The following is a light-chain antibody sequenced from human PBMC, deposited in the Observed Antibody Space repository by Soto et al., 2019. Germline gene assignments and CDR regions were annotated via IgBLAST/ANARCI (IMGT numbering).Light chain of an antibody. V-gene: IGKV3-20*01. CDR1: QSVSSSD. Sequence: EIVLTQSPGTLSLSPGERATLSCRASQSVSSSDLAWYQQKPGQAPRLLIYGASSRATGIPDRFSGSGSGTDFTLTISRLEAEDFAVYYCQQYDNSPLTVGGGTKVEIK. J-gene: IGKJ4*01. CDR3: QQYDNSPLT. CDR2: GAS.